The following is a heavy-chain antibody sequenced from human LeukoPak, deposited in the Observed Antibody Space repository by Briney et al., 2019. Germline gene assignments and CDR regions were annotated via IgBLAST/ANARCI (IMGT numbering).Heavy chain of an antibody. D-gene: IGHD5-24*01. Sequence: PGRSLRLSCAASGFTFSSYAMHWVRQAPGKGLEWVSVIYSGGSTYYADSVKGRFTISRDNSKNTLYLQMNSLRAEDTAVYYCARGPPNYDYWGQGTLVTVSS. CDR2: IYSGGST. J-gene: IGHJ4*02. CDR3: ARGPPNYDY. CDR1: GFTFSSYA. V-gene: IGHV3-53*01.